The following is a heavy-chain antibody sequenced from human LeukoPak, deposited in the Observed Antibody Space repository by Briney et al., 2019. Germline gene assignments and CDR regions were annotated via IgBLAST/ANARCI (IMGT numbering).Heavy chain of an antibody. Sequence: GGSLRLSCAASGFTFSSYAMSWVRQAPGKGLEWVSAISGSDDSTYYADSVKGRFTISRDNSKNTLYLQMNSLRPEDTAVYYCAKVRVGTAHFDYWGQGTLVTVSS. CDR2: ISGSDDST. V-gene: IGHV3-23*01. CDR3: AKVRVGTAHFDY. D-gene: IGHD2-15*01. CDR1: GFTFSSYA. J-gene: IGHJ4*02.